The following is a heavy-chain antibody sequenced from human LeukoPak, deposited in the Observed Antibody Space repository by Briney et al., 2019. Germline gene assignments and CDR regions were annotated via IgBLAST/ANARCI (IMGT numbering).Heavy chain of an antibody. Sequence: GESLKISCKASGYSFANYWIGWVRQMPGKGLEWMGIIYPGDSGITYSPSFQGQVTISADKSITTAYLQWSSLKASDTAMYYCARRLITVPGTTFDYWGQGTLVTVSS. CDR1: GYSFANYW. CDR3: ARRLITVPGTTFDY. V-gene: IGHV5-51*01. CDR2: IYPGDSGI. D-gene: IGHD6-19*01. J-gene: IGHJ4*02.